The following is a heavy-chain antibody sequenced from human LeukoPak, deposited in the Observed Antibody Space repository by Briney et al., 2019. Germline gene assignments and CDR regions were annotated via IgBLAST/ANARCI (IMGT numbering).Heavy chain of an antibody. V-gene: IGHV3-21*04. D-gene: IGHD3-22*01. Sequence: SGGSLRLSCAASGFTFSRNSMNWVRQAPGKGLEWVSSISTSSSYIYYADSVKGRFTISRDNSKNSLYLQMNSLRVEDTAFYYCARDDLLHRNWFDPWGQGTLVTVSS. J-gene: IGHJ5*02. CDR2: ISTSSSYI. CDR3: ARDDLLHRNWFDP. CDR1: GFTFSRNS.